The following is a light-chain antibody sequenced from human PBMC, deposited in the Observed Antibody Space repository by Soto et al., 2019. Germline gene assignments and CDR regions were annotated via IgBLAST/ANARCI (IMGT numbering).Light chain of an antibody. CDR3: SSYTSSSTHYV. CDR2: DVS. J-gene: IGLJ1*01. CDR1: SSDVGGYNY. V-gene: IGLV2-14*01. Sequence: QSVLTQPASVSGSPGQSITISCTGTSSDVGGYNYVSWYQQHPGKAPKLMIYDVSNRPSGVSNRFSGSTSGNTASLTISGLQAEEEADYHCSSYTSSSTHYVFGTGTRSPS.